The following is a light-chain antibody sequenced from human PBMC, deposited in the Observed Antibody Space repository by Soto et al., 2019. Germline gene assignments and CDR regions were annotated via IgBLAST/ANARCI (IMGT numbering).Light chain of an antibody. CDR1: SSNIGSNT. V-gene: IGLV1-44*01. CDR3: AAWDDSLNVV. J-gene: IGLJ2*01. Sequence: QSVLPQPPSASGTPGQRETISCSGSSSNIGSNTVNWYQQLPGTAPKLLIYSNNQRPSGVPDRFSGSKSGTSASLAISGLQSEDEADYYCAAWDDSLNVVFGGGTKLTVL. CDR2: SNN.